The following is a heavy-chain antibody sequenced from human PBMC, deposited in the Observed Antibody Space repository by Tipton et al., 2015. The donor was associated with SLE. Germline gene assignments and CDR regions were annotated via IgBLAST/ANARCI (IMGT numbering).Heavy chain of an antibody. CDR1: GFTFSSYA. J-gene: IGHJ4*02. CDR2: ISYDGSNK. CDR3: ARDGGRRNEEAVAGTHYLDY. Sequence: SLRLSCAASGFTFSSYAMHWVRQAPGKGLEWVAVISYDGSNKYYADSVKGRFTISRDNSKNTLYLQMNSLRAEDTAVYYCARDGGRRNEEAVAGTHYLDYWGQGTLVTVSS. D-gene: IGHD6-19*01. V-gene: IGHV3-30*04.